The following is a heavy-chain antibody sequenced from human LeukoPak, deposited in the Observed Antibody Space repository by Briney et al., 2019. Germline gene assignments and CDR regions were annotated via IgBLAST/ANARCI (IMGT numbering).Heavy chain of an antibody. D-gene: IGHD3-22*01. CDR3: ARPLSSGRNNAFDI. Sequence: GGSLRLSCAAPGFTFSSYSMNWVRQAPGKGLEWVSSISSSSSYIYYADSVKGRFTISRDNAKNSLYLQMNSLRAEDTAVYYCARPLSSGRNNAFDIWGQGTMVTVSS. CDR2: ISSSSSYI. J-gene: IGHJ3*02. V-gene: IGHV3-21*01. CDR1: GFTFSSYS.